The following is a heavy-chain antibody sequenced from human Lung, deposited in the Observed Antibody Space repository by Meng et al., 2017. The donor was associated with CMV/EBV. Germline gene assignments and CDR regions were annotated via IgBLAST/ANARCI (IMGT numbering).Heavy chain of an antibody. V-gene: IGHV3-11*04. Sequence: GGSLRLSCAASGLKFRDYHMSWIRQAPGKGLEWVSYISSTGSTIYYADSVTGRFTISRDNAKNSLYLQMHSLRAEDAAVYYCARAYDYDTRPLDHWGQGTLVTVSS. J-gene: IGHJ4*02. D-gene: IGHD3-22*01. CDR3: ARAYDYDTRPLDH. CDR2: ISSTGSTI. CDR1: GLKFRDYH.